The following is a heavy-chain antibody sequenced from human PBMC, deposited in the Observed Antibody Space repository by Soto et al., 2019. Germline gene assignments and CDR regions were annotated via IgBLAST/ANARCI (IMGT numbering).Heavy chain of an antibody. J-gene: IGHJ4*02. Sequence: SETLSLTCTVSGGSISRYHWSWIRQPPGKGLEWIGYIYYSGSTNYNPSLKSRVTISVDTSKSQFSLKLSSVTAADTAVYYCARHRPGSGGSCYDYWGQGTLVTVSS. CDR1: GGSISRYH. CDR3: ARHRPGSGGSCYDY. CDR2: IYYSGST. V-gene: IGHV4-59*08. D-gene: IGHD2-15*01.